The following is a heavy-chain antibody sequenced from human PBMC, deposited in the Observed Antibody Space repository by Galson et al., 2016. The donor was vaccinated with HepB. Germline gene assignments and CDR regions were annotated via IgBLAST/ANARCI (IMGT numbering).Heavy chain of an antibody. CDR3: AKEGRYGSGTYIDS. D-gene: IGHD3-10*01. V-gene: IGHV3-23*01. J-gene: IGHJ4*02. CDR2: SNARGDNI. CDR1: GFAFSNFA. Sequence: SLRLSCAGSGFAFSNFAMSWVRQAPGEGLEWISSSNARGDNINYSASVKGRFTLTRDNSNNTLYLRMNSLRVEDTAIYYCAKEGRYGSGTYIDSWGQGIFVTVSS.